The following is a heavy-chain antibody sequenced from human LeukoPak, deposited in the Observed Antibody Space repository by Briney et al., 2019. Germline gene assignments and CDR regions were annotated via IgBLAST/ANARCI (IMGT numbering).Heavy chain of an antibody. D-gene: IGHD6-13*01. CDR3: ARYSAAGTIYFDY. Sequence: SETLSLTCTVSGGSISSGTYYWTWIRQPAGKGLEWIGRIYTSGTTNYNPSLKSRVTISVDTSKNQFSLTLSSVTAADTAVYYCARYSAAGTIYFDYWGQGTLVTVSS. CDR2: IYTSGTT. CDR1: GGSISSGTYY. J-gene: IGHJ4*02. V-gene: IGHV4-61*02.